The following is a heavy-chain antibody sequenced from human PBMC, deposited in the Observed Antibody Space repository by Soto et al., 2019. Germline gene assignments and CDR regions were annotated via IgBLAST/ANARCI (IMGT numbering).Heavy chain of an antibody. Sequence: SSDVVRWLNKPQGKGLEWVSAISGSGGSTYYADSVQGRFTISRDNSKNTLYLQMNSLRAEDTAVYYCAKEFSRWPEY. J-gene: IGHJ1*01. CDR3: AKEFSRWPEY. D-gene: IGHD6-13*01. CDR2: ISGSGGST. CDR1: SSDV. V-gene: IGHV3-23*01.